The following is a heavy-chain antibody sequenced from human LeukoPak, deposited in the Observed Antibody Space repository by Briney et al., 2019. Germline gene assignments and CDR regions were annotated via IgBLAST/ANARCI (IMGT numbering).Heavy chain of an antibody. CDR1: GFSLSSYA. V-gene: IGHV3-23*01. J-gene: IGHJ4*02. D-gene: IGHD1-26*01. Sequence: GGSLRLSCAASGFSLSSYAMSWVRQAPGKGLEWVSAISGSGGSTYYADSVKGRFTISRDNSKNTLYLQMNSLRAEDTAVYYCAKWELLLVDYWGQGTLVTVSS. CDR3: AKWELLLVDY. CDR2: ISGSGGST.